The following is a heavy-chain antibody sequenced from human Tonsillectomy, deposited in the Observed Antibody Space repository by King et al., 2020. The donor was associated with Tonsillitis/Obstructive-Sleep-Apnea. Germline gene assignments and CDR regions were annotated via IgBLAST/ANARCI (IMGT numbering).Heavy chain of an antibody. Sequence: QLQESGPGLVKPSETLSLTCTVSGASISSTTYYWGWIRQPPGKGLEWIGSIYYSGSTYYNPSLKSRVTISVDTSKNQFSLRLSSVTAADTAVYYCASPDRTWELLDWGQGTMVTVSS. CDR2: IYYSGST. J-gene: IGHJ3*01. CDR3: ASPDRTWELLD. CDR1: GASISSTTYY. D-gene: IGHD1-26*01. V-gene: IGHV4-39*01.